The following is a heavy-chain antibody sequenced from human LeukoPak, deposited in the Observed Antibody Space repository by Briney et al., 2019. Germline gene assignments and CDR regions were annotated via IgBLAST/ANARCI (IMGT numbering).Heavy chain of an antibody. CDR2: IYHSGST. J-gene: IGHJ4*02. V-gene: IGHV4-4*02. CDR1: SGSISSSNW. Sequence: PSETLSLTCAVSSGSISSSNWWSWVRQPPGKGLEWIGEIYHSGSTNYNPSLKSRVTISVDTSKNQFSLKLSSVTAADTAVYYCARLRGSSSWYFDYWGQGTLVTVSS. D-gene: IGHD6-13*01. CDR3: ARLRGSSSWYFDY.